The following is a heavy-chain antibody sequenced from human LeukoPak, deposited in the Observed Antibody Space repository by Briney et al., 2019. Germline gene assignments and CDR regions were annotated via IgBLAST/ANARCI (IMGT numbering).Heavy chain of an antibody. V-gene: IGHV3-21*01. Sequence: PGGSLRLSCAASGFTFSTYGMHWVRQAPGKGLEWVASISSSSTYIYHADSVKSRFTISRDNAKNSLYLQMNSLIAEDTAIYYCARGSNGAFDYWGQGTLVTVSP. CDR1: GFTFSTYG. D-gene: IGHD4/OR15-4a*01. CDR2: ISSSSTYI. CDR3: ARGSNGAFDY. J-gene: IGHJ4*02.